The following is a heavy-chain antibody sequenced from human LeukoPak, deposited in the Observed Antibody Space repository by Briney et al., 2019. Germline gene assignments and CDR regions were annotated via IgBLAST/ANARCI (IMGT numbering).Heavy chain of an antibody. CDR2: IYYSGST. J-gene: IGHJ6*03. CDR3: ARIWNSYYYYMDV. CDR1: GGSISNSSSY. Sequence: SETLSLTCTVSGGSISNSSSYWGWIRQPPGKGLEWIGYIYYSGSTNYNPSLKSRVTISVDTSKNQSSLKLSSVTAADTAVYYCARIWNSYYYYMDVWGKGTTVTVSS. D-gene: IGHD1-1*01. V-gene: IGHV4-61*05.